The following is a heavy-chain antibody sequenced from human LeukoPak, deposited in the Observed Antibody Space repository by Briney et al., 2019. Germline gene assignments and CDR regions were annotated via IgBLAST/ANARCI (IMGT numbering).Heavy chain of an antibody. CDR3: ARGRGYYDFWSGLNWFDP. J-gene: IGHJ5*02. V-gene: IGHV4-34*01. Sequence: SETLSLTCAVYGGYFSGYYWSWIRQPPGKGLEWIGEINHSGSTNYNPSLKSRVTISVDTSKNQFSLKLSSVTAADTAVYYCARGRGYYDFWSGLNWFDPWGQGTLVTVSS. D-gene: IGHD3-3*01. CDR1: GGYFSGYY. CDR2: INHSGST.